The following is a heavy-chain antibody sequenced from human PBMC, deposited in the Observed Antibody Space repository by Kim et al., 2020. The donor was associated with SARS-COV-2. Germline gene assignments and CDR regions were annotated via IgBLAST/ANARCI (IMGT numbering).Heavy chain of an antibody. CDR1: GGSISSSSYY. D-gene: IGHD6-19*01. Sequence: SETLSLTCTVSGGSISSSSYYWGWIRQPPGKGLEWIGSIYYSGSTYYNPSLKSRVTISVDTSKNQFSLKLSSVTAADTAVYYCASSIAVAGTSPYWGQGTLVTVSS. J-gene: IGHJ4*02. CDR3: ASSIAVAGTSPY. V-gene: IGHV4-39*01. CDR2: IYYSGST.